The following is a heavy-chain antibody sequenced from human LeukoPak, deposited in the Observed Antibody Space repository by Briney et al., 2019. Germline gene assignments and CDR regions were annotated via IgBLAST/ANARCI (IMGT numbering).Heavy chain of an antibody. J-gene: IGHJ5*02. D-gene: IGHD3-22*01. V-gene: IGHV1-2*02. CDR1: GYTFTGYY. CDR2: INPNSGGT. Sequence: ASVKVSCKASGYTFTGYYMHWVRQAPGQGLEWMGWINPNSGGTNYAQKFQGRVTMTRDTSISTAYMELSRLKASDTAMYYCARGNNYYDSSGIGSWGQGTLVTVSS. CDR3: ARGNNYYDSSGIGS.